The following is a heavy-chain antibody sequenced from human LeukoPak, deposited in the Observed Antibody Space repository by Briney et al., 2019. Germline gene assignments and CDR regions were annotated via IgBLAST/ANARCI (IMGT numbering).Heavy chain of an antibody. CDR1: GYTFTSYG. V-gene: IGHV1-69*13. Sequence: SVKVSCKASGYTFTSYGISWVRQAPGQGLDWMGGIIPIFGTANYAQKFQGRVTITADESTSTAYMELSSLRSEDTAVYYCARDSSYGYSGYWGQGTLVTVFS. CDR2: IIPIFGTA. D-gene: IGHD4-17*01. J-gene: IGHJ4*02. CDR3: ARDSSYGYSGY.